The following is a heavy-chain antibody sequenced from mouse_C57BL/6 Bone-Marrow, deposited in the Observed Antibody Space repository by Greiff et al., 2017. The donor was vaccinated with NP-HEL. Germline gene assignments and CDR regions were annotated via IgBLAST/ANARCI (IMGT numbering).Heavy chain of an antibody. CDR3: ARDDLYYGNYDDARDD. D-gene: IGHD2-1*01. Sequence: EVQLVESGGGLVQSGRSLRLSCATSGFTFSDFYMEWVRQAPGKGLEWIAASSNKANDYTTAYSASVKGRFIVARDTSQSILYLQMNALRTEDTAIYYGARDDLYYGNYDDARDDWGKGTSVTVSS. V-gene: IGHV7-1*01. CDR2: SSNKANDYTT. CDR1: GFTFSDFY. J-gene: IGHJ4*01.